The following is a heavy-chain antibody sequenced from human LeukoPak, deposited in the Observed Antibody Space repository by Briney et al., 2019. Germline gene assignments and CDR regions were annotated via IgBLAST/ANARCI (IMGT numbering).Heavy chain of an antibody. CDR3: ATKDGYNFDY. Sequence: GGSLRLSCVASGFTFSSYWMHWVRQAPGKGLEWVANIKQDGSEKYYVDSVKGRFTISRDNAKNSLFLQMNSLRAEDTAVYYCATKDGYNFDYWGQGTLVTVSS. J-gene: IGHJ4*02. CDR2: IKQDGSEK. CDR1: GFTFSSYW. D-gene: IGHD5-24*01. V-gene: IGHV3-7*01.